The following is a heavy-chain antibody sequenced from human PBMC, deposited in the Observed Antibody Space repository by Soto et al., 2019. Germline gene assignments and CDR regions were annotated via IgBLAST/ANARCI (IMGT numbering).Heavy chain of an antibody. CDR2: ISASGGRT. CDR1: GFTFSSYA. CDR3: AKDWDLLRAFDL. Sequence: EVQLLESGGGLVQPGGSLRISCAASGFTFSSYAMSWVRQAPGKGLEWVSGISASGGRTYYADSVKGRFTISRDNSKSTMYLQMSSLRVEDTAVYKCAKDWDLLRAFDLWGKGTMVNVTS. V-gene: IGHV3-23*01. J-gene: IGHJ3*01. D-gene: IGHD1-26*01.